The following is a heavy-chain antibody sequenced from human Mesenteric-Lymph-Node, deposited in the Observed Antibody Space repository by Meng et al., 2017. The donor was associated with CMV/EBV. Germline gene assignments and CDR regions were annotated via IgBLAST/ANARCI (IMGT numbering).Heavy chain of an antibody. Sequence: GGSLRLSCAASGFTFSTYGVSWVRQAPGKGLEWVSVIYSSDFNTYYADSVKGRFTISRDDSKNTLYLQMSSLKAEDTAAYYCAKHLGTSAIFDYWGQGTLVTVSS. J-gene: IGHJ4*02. D-gene: IGHD1-26*01. V-gene: IGHV3-23*03. CDR2: IYSSDFNT. CDR3: AKHLGTSAIFDY. CDR1: GFTFSTYG.